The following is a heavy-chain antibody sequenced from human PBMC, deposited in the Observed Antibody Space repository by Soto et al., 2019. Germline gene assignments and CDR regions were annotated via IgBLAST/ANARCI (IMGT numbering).Heavy chain of an antibody. D-gene: IGHD2-8*01. J-gene: IGHJ4*02. Sequence: GGSLRLSCAASGFTFSLYGMHWVRQAPGKGLEWVAIIWYDGSNKYYADSVKGRFTISRDNSRNTLYLQMDSLRAEDTAVYFCARDLNGWHFDYWGQGTLVTVSS. V-gene: IGHV3-33*01. CDR3: ARDLNGWHFDY. CDR2: IWYDGSNK. CDR1: GFTFSLYG.